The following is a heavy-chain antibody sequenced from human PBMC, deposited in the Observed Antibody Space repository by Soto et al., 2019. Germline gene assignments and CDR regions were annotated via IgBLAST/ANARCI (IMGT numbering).Heavy chain of an antibody. CDR3: ASFWSGSSDY. CDR2: ISYDGSNK. CDR1: GFTFSSYA. D-gene: IGHD3-3*01. Sequence: QVQLVESGGGVVQPGRSLRLSCAASGFTFSSYAMHWVRQAPGKGLEWVAVISYDGSNKYYADSVKGQFTISRDNSKNTLYLQMNSLRAEDTAVYYCASFWSGSSDYWGQGTLVTVSS. V-gene: IGHV3-30-3*01. J-gene: IGHJ4*02.